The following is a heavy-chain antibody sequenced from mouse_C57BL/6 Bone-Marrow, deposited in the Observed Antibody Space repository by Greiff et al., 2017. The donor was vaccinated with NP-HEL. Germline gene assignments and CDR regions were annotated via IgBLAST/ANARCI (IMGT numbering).Heavy chain of an antibody. CDR1: GYAFSSSW. CDR3: ARGGRGFAY. V-gene: IGHV1-82*01. Sequence: VQLQQSGPELVKPGASVKISCKASGYAFSSSWMNWVKQRPGKGLEWIGRIYPGDGDTNYNGKFKGKATLTADKSSSTAYMQLSSLTSEDAAVYFRARGGRGFAYWGQGTLVTVSA. J-gene: IGHJ3*01. CDR2: IYPGDGDT. D-gene: IGHD3-3*01.